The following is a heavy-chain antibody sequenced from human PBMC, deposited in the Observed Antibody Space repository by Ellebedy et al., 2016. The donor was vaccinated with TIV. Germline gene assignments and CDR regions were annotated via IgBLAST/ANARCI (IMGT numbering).Heavy chain of an antibody. CDR3: ARGVVDIVATRGYYYYYYGMDV. Sequence: MPSETLSLTCTVSGGSISTYYWSWIRQPPGKGLEWIGYIYYGGTTNYNPSLKSRVTISVDTSKNQFSLKLSSVTAADTAVYYCARGVVDIVATRGYYYYYYGMDVWGQGTTVTVSS. CDR1: GGSISTYY. V-gene: IGHV4-59*01. CDR2: IYYGGTT. J-gene: IGHJ6*02. D-gene: IGHD5-12*01.